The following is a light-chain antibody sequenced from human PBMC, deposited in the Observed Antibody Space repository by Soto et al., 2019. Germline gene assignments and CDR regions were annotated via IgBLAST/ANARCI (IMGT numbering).Light chain of an antibody. V-gene: IGLV1-40*01. CDR2: DNT. CDR1: RSNIGAGFD. CDR3: QSYDSSLSGVL. J-gene: IGLJ3*02. Sequence: QSVLTQPPSVSGAPGQRVTISCTGSRSNIGAGFDVHWYQQLPGTAPKLLIYDNTNRPSGVPDRFSGSKSGTSASLAITGLQAEDEADYYCQSYDSSLSGVLFVGGTKRTVL.